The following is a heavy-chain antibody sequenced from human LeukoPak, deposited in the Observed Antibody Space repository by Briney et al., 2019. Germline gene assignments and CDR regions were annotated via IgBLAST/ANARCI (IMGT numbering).Heavy chain of an antibody. J-gene: IGHJ4*02. CDR1: GYTFITHG. Sequence: ASVKVSRKASGYTFITHGLTWVRQAPGQGLEWMGWISAYNGNTTYAQTLQDRLTMTTDTSTSTAYMELRSLRSDDTAVYYCARGRLRYLDWTRAYSDYWGQGTLVTVSS. CDR2: ISAYNGNT. V-gene: IGHV1-18*01. CDR3: ARGRLRYLDWTRAYSDY. D-gene: IGHD3-9*01.